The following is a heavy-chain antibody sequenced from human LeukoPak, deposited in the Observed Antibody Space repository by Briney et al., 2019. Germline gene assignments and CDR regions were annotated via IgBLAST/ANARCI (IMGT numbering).Heavy chain of an antibody. CDR3: AGSYDTSGYFDY. CDR2: IWYDGSNK. D-gene: IGHD3-22*01. CDR1: GFTFSSYG. Sequence: GGSLRLSCAASGFTFSSYGMRWVRQAPGKGLEWVAFIWYDGSNKYYADSVKGRLTISRDNSKNTLYLQMNSLRAEDTAVYYCAGSYDTSGYFDYWGQGTLVTVSS. J-gene: IGHJ4*02. V-gene: IGHV3-30*02.